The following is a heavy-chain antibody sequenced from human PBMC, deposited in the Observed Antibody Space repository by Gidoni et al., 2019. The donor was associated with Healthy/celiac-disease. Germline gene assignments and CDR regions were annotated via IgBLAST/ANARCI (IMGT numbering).Heavy chain of an antibody. CDR2: IYSGGRT. V-gene: IGHV3-53*04. CDR1: GFTVSSNY. Sequence: EVQLVESGGGLVQPGASLRLSCAASGFTVSSNYMSGVRQAPGKGLEWVSVIYSGGRTYYADSVKGRFTISRHNSKNTLYLQMNSLRAEDTAVYYCARDSSRYSSSWYDPYYYYGMDVWGQGTTVTVSS. J-gene: IGHJ6*02. D-gene: IGHD6-13*01. CDR3: ARDSSRYSSSWYDPYYYYGMDV.